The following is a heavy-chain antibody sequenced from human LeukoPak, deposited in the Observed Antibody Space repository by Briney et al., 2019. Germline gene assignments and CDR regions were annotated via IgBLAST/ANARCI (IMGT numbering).Heavy chain of an antibody. Sequence: MPSVTLSLTCTVSGGSISSGSYYWSWIRQPAGKGLEWIGRIYTSGSTHYNPSLKSRVTISVDTSKNQFSLKLSSVTAADTAVYYCARENSPGYSYGYNLEAIDYWGQGTLVTVSS. CDR2: IYTSGST. CDR1: GGSISSGSYY. V-gene: IGHV4-61*02. J-gene: IGHJ4*02. D-gene: IGHD5-18*01. CDR3: ARENSPGYSYGYNLEAIDY.